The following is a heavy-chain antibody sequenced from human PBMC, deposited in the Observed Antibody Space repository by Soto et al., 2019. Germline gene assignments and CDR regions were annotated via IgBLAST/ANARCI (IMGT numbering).Heavy chain of an antibody. CDR2: INSDGSTT. J-gene: IGHJ2*01. Sequence: EVQLVESGGGLVQPGGSLRLSCAAAGFTLSTYWMPWVRQAPGKGPVWVSRINSDGSTTSYADSVKGRFTISRDNAKNTLYLQMNSLRAEDTAVYYCARDPASWYFDLWGRGTLVTVSS. CDR3: ARDPASWYFDL. V-gene: IGHV3-74*01. CDR1: GFTLSTYW.